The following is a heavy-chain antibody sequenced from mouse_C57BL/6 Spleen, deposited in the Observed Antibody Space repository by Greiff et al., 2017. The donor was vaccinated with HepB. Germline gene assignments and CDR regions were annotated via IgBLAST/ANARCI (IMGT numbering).Heavy chain of an antibody. Sequence: EVKLMESGGGLVKPGGSLKLSCAASGFTFSSYAMSWVRQTPEKRLEWVATISDGGSYTYYPDNVKGRFTISRDNAKNNLYLQMSHLKSEDTAMYYCAIDGYYLAWFAYWGQGTLVTVSA. CDR2: ISDGGSYT. J-gene: IGHJ3*01. V-gene: IGHV5-4*03. CDR3: AIDGYYLAWFAY. CDR1: GFTFSSYA. D-gene: IGHD2-3*01.